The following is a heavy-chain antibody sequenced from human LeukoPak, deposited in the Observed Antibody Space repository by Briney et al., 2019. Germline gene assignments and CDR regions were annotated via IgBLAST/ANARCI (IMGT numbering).Heavy chain of an antibody. J-gene: IGHJ4*02. CDR1: GFTFSSYG. Sequence: PGGSLRLSCAASGFTFSSYGMNWVRQAPGKGLEWVSSISSSSSYIYYADSVKGRFTISRDNAKNSLYLQMNSLGAEDTAVYYCARAGEGYYDSSGYYYVAGYFDYWGQGTLVTVSS. CDR3: ARAGEGYYDSSGYYYVAGYFDY. CDR2: ISSSSSYI. D-gene: IGHD3-22*01. V-gene: IGHV3-21*01.